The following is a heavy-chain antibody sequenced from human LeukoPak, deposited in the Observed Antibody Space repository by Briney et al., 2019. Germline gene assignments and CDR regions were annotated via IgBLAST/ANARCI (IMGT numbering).Heavy chain of an antibody. Sequence: PGGSLRLSCAASGFIFSSYATSWVRQAPGKGLEWVAVISYDGSKKYYADSVKGRFTISRDNSKNTLYLQMNSLRAEDTAVYYCARDYGNGGDYFDYWGQGTLVTVSS. CDR1: GFIFSSYA. V-gene: IGHV3-30-3*01. J-gene: IGHJ4*02. CDR2: ISYDGSKK. CDR3: ARDYGNGGDYFDY. D-gene: IGHD7-27*01.